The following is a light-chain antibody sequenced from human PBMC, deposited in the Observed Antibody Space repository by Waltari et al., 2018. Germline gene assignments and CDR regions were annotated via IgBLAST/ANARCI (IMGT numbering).Light chain of an antibody. J-gene: IGLJ2*01. CDR1: VLAQKD. Sequence: SYELTQPASVSVSAGQTDRTSGLGVVLAQKDAGWFQQEPGQAPVLVIYKDSERPSGIPERFSGSSSGTTVTLTISGAQVTDAAAYSCYSAADNNREVFGGGTTLTVL. V-gene: IGLV3-27*01. CDR2: KDS. CDR3: YSAADNNREV.